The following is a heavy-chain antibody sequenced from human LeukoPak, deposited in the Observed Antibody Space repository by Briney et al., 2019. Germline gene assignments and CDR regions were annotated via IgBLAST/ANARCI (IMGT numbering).Heavy chain of an antibody. CDR1: GGSFSGYY. Sequence: SETLSLTCAVYGGSFSGYYWSWIRQPPGKGLEWIGEINHSGSTNYNPSLKSRVTISVDTSKNQFPLKLSSVTAADTAVYYCARGRSTVPYDSWGQGTLVTVSS. D-gene: IGHD4-11*01. V-gene: IGHV4-34*01. J-gene: IGHJ4*02. CDR3: ARGRSTVPYDS. CDR2: INHSGST.